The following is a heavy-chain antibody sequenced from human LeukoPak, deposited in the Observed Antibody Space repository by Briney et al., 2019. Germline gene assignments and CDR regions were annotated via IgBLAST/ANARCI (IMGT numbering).Heavy chain of an antibody. CDR2: IIPILGIA. V-gene: IGHV1-69*04. CDR3: ARDGEMATIDD. CDR1: GGTFSSYA. D-gene: IGHD5-24*01. J-gene: IGHJ4*02. Sequence: ASVNVSCKASGGTFSSYAISWVRQAPGQGLEWMGRIIPILGIANYAQKFQGRVTITADKSTSTAYMELSSLRSEDTAVYYCARDGEMATIDDWGQGTLVTVSS.